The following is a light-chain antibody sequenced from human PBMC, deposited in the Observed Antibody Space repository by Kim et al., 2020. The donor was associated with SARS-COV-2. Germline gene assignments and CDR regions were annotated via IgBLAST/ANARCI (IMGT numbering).Light chain of an antibody. CDR2: YDS. Sequence: SYELTQPPSVSVAPGKTARITCGGNIIGSKSVHWYQQKPGQAPVLVIYYDSDRPSGIPERFSGSNSGNTATLTISKVEAGDEADYYCHVWDSSTDHVVFGGGTQLTVL. J-gene: IGLJ2*01. CDR1: IIGSKS. V-gene: IGLV3-21*04. CDR3: HVWDSSTDHVV.